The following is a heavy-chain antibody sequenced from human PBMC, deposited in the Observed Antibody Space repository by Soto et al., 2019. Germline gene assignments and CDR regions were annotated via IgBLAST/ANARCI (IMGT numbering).Heavy chain of an antibody. CDR1: GFTFSGSW. CDR3: AGGILGAEQVDY. Sequence: EVQLVESGGGLVQPGGSLRVSCAASGFTFSGSWMHWVRQAPGKGLVWVSRINTAGSSTTYADSVKGRFTISRDNAKNTLFLQMNSLRAEDTAVYYCAGGILGAEQVDYWGQGTLVTVSS. V-gene: IGHV3-74*01. CDR2: INTAGSST. J-gene: IGHJ4*02. D-gene: IGHD6-25*01.